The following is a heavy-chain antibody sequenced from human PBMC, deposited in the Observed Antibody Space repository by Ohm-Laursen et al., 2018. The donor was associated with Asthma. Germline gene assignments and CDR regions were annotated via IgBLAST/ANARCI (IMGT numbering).Heavy chain of an antibody. J-gene: IGHJ3*02. D-gene: IGHD1/OR15-1a*01. V-gene: IGHV3-53*01. CDR1: GFIVSTKF. CDR3: AISLTTPGAFDI. Sequence: ETLSLTCAASGFIVSTKFMIWVRQAPGKGLDWVSVIFGSTGTNYADSVKGRFTISRDNSKNTIYLQMNSLRAEDTAVYYCAISLTTPGAFDIWGQGTMITVSS. CDR2: IFGSTGT.